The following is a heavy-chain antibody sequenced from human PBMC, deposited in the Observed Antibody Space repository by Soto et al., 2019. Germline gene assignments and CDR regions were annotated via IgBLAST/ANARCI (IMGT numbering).Heavy chain of an antibody. D-gene: IGHD6-19*01. CDR3: AKRTGSGWFEIDH. Sequence: GGSLRLSCVASGFTFSNFAVSWVRQTPGKGLEWVSSISGSGGSTYYADSVKGRFTISRDNSKNTQYLQLDSLRAEDTAVYYCAKRTGSGWFEIDHWGQGSLVTVSS. J-gene: IGHJ4*02. CDR2: ISGSGGST. V-gene: IGHV3-23*01. CDR1: GFTFSNFA.